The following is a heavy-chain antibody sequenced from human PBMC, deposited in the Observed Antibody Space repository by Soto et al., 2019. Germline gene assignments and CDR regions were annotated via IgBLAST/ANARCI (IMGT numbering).Heavy chain of an antibody. CDR1: GFSFPSFG. D-gene: IGHD3-22*01. CDR2: VSAKRDDT. V-gene: IGHV1-18*04. Sequence: GASVQISFKDSGFSFPSFGCNWVRQAPGQGLEWVGWVSAKRDDTKCVENLQGRVTMTTDTSTNTAYMELSSLRSEDTAVYYCARGGYFDSSNYLAYWGLGTLVTVSS. J-gene: IGHJ4*02. CDR3: ARGGYFDSSNYLAY.